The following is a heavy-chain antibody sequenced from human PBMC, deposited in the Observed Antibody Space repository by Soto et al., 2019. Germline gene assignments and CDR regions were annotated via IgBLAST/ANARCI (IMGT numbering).Heavy chain of an antibody. J-gene: IGHJ3*02. Sequence: EVQLVESGGGLVKPGGTLRLSCAASGFTFSSYSMNWVRQAPGKGLEWVSYISSSSSYIYYADSVKGRFTITRDNAKNSLYLQMDSLRAEDTAVYYCARDRLLWGVAGTKDAFYSWGQGTMVTVSS. V-gene: IGHV3-21*01. CDR2: ISSSSSYI. D-gene: IGHD6-19*01. CDR1: GFTFSSYS. CDR3: ARDRLLWGVAGTKDAFYS.